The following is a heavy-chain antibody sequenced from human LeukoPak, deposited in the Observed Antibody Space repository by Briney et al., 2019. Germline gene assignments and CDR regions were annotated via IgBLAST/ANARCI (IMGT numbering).Heavy chain of an antibody. CDR2: ISSSSSTI. CDR1: GFTFSSYS. CDR3: ARDDKLYSSIKGTRGNWFDP. V-gene: IGHV3-48*01. J-gene: IGHJ5*02. D-gene: IGHD6-13*01. Sequence: GGSLRLSCAASGFTFSSYSMNWVRQAPGKGLEWVSYISSSSSTIYYADSVKGRFTISRDNAKNSLYLQMNSLRAEDTAVYYCARDDKLYSSIKGTRGNWFDPWGQGTLVTVSS.